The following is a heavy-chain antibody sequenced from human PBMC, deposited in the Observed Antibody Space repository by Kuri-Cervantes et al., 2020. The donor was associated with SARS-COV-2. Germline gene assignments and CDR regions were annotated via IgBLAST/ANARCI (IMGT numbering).Heavy chain of an antibody. CDR2: VFYDGRT. J-gene: IGHJ2*01. CDR1: GYSISSGHC. Sequence: GSLRLSCSVSGYSISSGHCWGWIRQPPGKGLEWIGSVFYDGRTYYNPSLKSRVTVSVDTSKNQFSLKLSSVTAADTAVYYCARDPGGGIAARPVIGWYFDLWGRGTLVTVSS. CDR3: ARDPGGGIAARPVIGWYFDL. V-gene: IGHV4-38-2*02. D-gene: IGHD6-6*01.